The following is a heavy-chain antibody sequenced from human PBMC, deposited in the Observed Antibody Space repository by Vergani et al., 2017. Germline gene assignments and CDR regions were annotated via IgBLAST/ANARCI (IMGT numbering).Heavy chain of an antibody. V-gene: IGHV4-34*01. D-gene: IGHD6-13*01. Sequence: QLQESGPGLVKPSETLSLTCAVYGGSFSGYYWSWIRQPPGKGLEWIGEINHSGSTNYNPSLKSRVTISVDTSKNQFSLKLSSVTAADTAVYYCARGLRSSSWYELWGQGTLVTVSS. CDR2: INHSGST. J-gene: IGHJ4*02. CDR1: GGSFSGYY. CDR3: ARGLRSSSWYEL.